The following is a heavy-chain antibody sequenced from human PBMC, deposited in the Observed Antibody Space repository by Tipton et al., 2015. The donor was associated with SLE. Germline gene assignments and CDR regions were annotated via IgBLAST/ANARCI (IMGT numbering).Heavy chain of an antibody. D-gene: IGHD6-19*01. CDR2: IYSGGST. J-gene: IGHJ4*02. Sequence: SLRLSCAASGFTVSSNYMSWVRQAPGKGLEWVSVIYSGGSTYYADSVKGRFTISRDNSKNTLYLQMNSLRSDDTAVYYCARGIAVAGYYFDYWGQGTLVTVSS. CDR3: ARGIAVAGYYFDY. CDR1: GFTVSSNY. V-gene: IGHV3-53*05.